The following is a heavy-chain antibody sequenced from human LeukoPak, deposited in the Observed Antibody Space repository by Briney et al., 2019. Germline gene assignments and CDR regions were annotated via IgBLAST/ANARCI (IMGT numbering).Heavy chain of an antibody. V-gene: IGHV4-59*02. D-gene: IGHD5-12*01. J-gene: IGHJ1*01. CDR2: LFYSGNT. Sequence: TSETLSLTCTVSGGSVSNYYWSWIRQPPGKGLEWIGYLFYSGNTNSNPSLKSRVTISADTSKNQFSLRLNSVTAADTAVYFCGRARTGNTGSPEYFEDWGQGTLVTVSS. CDR1: GGSVSNYY. CDR3: GRARTGNTGSPEYFED.